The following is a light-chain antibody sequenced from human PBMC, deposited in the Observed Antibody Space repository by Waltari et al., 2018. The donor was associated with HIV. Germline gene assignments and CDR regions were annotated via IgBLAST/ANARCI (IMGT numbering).Light chain of an antibody. CDR1: NSNIGRTY. J-gene: IGLJ1*01. V-gene: IGLV1-47*01. Sequence: QPVLTQPLSASETPGQSLTISCSGGNSNIGRTYVFWYQQLPNMAPKLIVSRNVQPPPGCSDRCSGSRSGTTASLVISGLRAEDEAHYYCASWDDGLSGHVFGSGTTVFVL. CDR3: ASWDDGLSGHV. CDR2: RNV.